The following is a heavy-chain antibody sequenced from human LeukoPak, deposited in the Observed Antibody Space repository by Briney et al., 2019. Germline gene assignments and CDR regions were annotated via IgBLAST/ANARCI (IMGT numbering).Heavy chain of an antibody. CDR2: ISAYNGNT. Sequence: GASVKVSCKASGYTFTSYGISWVRQAPGQGLEWMGWISAYNGNTNYAQKLQGRVTMTTDTSTSTAYMELRSLRSDDTAVYYCARDLVVVVAATRFDYWGQGTLVTVSS. D-gene: IGHD2-15*01. J-gene: IGHJ4*02. CDR1: GYTFTSYG. CDR3: ARDLVVVVAATRFDY. V-gene: IGHV1-18*01.